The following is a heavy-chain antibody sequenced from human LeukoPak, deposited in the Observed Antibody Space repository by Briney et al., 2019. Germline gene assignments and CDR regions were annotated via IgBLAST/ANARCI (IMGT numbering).Heavy chain of an antibody. V-gene: IGHV1-69*04. J-gene: IGHJ5*02. CDR1: GGTFSSYA. D-gene: IGHD4-17*01. CDR3: AGSMTTGTEPVDP. CDR2: IIPILGIA. Sequence: ASVKVSCKASGGTFSSYAISWVRQAPGQGLEWMGRIIPILGIANYAQKFQGRVTITADKSTSTAYMELSSLRPEDTAVYYCAGSMTTGTEPVDPWGQGTLVTVSS.